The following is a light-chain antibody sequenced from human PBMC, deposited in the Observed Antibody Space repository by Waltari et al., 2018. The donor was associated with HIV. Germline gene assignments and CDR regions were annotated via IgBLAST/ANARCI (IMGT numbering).Light chain of an antibody. V-gene: IGLV1-47*01. J-gene: IGLJ2*01. CDR1: SSNIGSYY. Sequence: QSVLTQPPSASGTPGQRVTISCSGSSSNIGSYYVYCYQQLPGTAPKLLIYRNNQRPSGVPDRFSGSKSGTSASLAISGLRSEDEADYYCAAWTDSLSGVVFGGGTKLSVL. CDR3: AAWTDSLSGVV. CDR2: RNN.